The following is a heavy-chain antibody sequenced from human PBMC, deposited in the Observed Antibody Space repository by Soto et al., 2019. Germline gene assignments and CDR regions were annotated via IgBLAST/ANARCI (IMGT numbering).Heavy chain of an antibody. CDR3: ARDWSKFSYNYPYSYAMDA. D-gene: IGHD5-18*01. Sequence: EVQLVETGGGLIQPGGSLRLSCSVSGFSVTNHYISWVRQAPGKGLEWVSLLSSSGTTYYADSVRGRFTVSRDDSKNTLHLQMDSLTPEDTAVYYCARDWSKFSYNYPYSYAMDAWGQGTTVSVSS. V-gene: IGHV3-53*02. CDR1: GFSVTNHY. J-gene: IGHJ6*02. CDR2: LSSSGTT.